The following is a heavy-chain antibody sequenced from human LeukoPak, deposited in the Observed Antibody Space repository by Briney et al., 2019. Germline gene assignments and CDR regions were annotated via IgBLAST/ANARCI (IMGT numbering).Heavy chain of an antibody. V-gene: IGHV3-66*02. CDR2: IYSGGST. CDR3: ARANGSLSPLDY. Sequence: GGSLRLSCAASGFTVSSNYMSWVRQAPGKGLEWVSVIYSGGSTYYADSVKGRFTISRDNSKNTLYLQMNSLRAEDTAVYYCARANGSLSPLDYWGQGTLVTLSS. CDR1: GFTVSSNY. D-gene: IGHD6-13*01. J-gene: IGHJ4*02.